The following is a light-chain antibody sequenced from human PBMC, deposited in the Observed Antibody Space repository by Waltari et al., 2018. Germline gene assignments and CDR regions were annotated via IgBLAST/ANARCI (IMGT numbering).Light chain of an antibody. CDR3: QGRDGSTTVV. CDR1: KLHNRF. CDR2: DDD. V-gene: IGLV3-1*01. Sequence: SYDLTQPPSVSVSPGQTASIACSGHKLHNRFVCWYQLKPGQSPVLVAYDDDKRPSGIPERFSGSNSGNTATLTITGIQTVDEADYFCQGRDGSTTVVFGGGTKLTVL. J-gene: IGLJ2*01.